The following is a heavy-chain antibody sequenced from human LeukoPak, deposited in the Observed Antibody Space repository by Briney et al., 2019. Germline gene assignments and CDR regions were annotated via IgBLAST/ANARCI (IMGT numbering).Heavy chain of an antibody. V-gene: IGHV1-18*01. CDR1: GYTFTSYG. Sequence: ASVKVSCKASGYTFTSYGISWVRQAPGQGLEWMGWISAYNGNTNYAQKLQGRVTMTTDTSTSTAYMELRSLRPDDTAVYYCARAGWYYGSGSYFPTPTFSRGMDVWGQGTTVTVSS. J-gene: IGHJ6*02. D-gene: IGHD3-10*01. CDR2: ISAYNGNT. CDR3: ARAGWYYGSGSYFPTPTFSRGMDV.